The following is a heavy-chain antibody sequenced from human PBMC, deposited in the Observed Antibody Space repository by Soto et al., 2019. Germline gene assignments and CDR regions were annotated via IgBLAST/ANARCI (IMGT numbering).Heavy chain of an antibody. V-gene: IGHV3-30-3*01. CDR2: ISYDGSNK. CDR3: ARVGWGSSAYYYGMDV. Sequence: WESLRLTCAASGFTFNSYAMHWFRQAPGQGLEWVAVISYDGSNKYYADSVKGRFTISRDNSKNTLYLQMNSLRAEDTAVYYCARVGWGSSAYYYGMDVWGQGTTVTVSS. D-gene: IGHD3-16*01. J-gene: IGHJ6*02. CDR1: GFTFNSYA.